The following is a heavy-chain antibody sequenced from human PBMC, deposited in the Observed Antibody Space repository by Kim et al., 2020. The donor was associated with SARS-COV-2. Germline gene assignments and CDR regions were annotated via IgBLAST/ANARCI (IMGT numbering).Heavy chain of an antibody. D-gene: IGHD1-26*01. V-gene: IGHV3-23*01. CDR3: AKDAEDVGYYYYMDV. CDR2: ITGSGGTT. J-gene: IGHJ6*03. Sequence: GGSLRLSCAASGFTFSDYAMTWVRQAPGRGLEWVSTITGSGGTTYDADSVKGRFTISRDNFKNTLYLQMNSLRAEDTAVYYCAKDAEDVGYYYYMDVWGKGTTFTVSS. CDR1: GFTFSDYA.